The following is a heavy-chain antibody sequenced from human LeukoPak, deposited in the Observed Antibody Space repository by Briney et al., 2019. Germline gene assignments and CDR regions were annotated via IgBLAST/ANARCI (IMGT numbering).Heavy chain of an antibody. CDR3: ARHNNYYDSSGYPFDAFDI. Sequence: GESLKIYCKGPGYSFTSYWIGWVRQMPGKGLEWMGIIYPGDSDTRYSPSFQGQVTISADKSISTAYLQWSSLKASDTAMYYCARHNNYYDSSGYPFDAFDIWGQGTMVTVSS. J-gene: IGHJ3*02. CDR1: GYSFTSYW. V-gene: IGHV5-51*01. CDR2: IYPGDSDT. D-gene: IGHD3-22*01.